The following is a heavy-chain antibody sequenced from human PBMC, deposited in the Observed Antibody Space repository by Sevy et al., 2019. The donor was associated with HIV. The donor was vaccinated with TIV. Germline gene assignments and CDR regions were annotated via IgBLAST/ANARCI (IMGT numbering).Heavy chain of an antibody. V-gene: IGHV3-7*01. CDR2: IKQDGSEK. D-gene: IGHD3-16*01. CDR1: GFTFSSYW. Sequence: GGSLRVSCAASGFTFSSYWMNWIRQAPGKGLEWVANIKQDGSEKYYVDSVKGRFTISRDNDKNSLYLEMNTLRAEDTAVYYCATSGGETWGQGTLVTVSS. J-gene: IGHJ5*02. CDR3: ATSGGET.